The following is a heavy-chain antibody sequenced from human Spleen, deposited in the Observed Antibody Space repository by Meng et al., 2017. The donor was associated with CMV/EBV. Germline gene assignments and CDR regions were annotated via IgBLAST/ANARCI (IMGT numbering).Heavy chain of an antibody. D-gene: IGHD3-3*01. CDR1: GYSVTLYG. J-gene: IGHJ5*01. Sequence: VLSGSGVKKPDASGNVSCKASGYSVTLYGNSWVRQAPGQGLEWEGCSNTYNGNTNNAQQLQGRGTIITDTSTNTAYMVMRSLVSDDTAVYYCSRDTIFGPGTDWFDSWGQGTLVTVSS. CDR2: SNTYNGNT. CDR3: SRDTIFGPGTDWFDS. V-gene: IGHV1-18*01.